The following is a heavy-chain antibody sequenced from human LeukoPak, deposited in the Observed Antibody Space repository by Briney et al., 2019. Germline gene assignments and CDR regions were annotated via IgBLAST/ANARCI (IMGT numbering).Heavy chain of an antibody. CDR1: GLTFSSYS. V-gene: IGHV3-21*01. Sequence: GGSLRLSCEGSGLTFSSYSMIWVRQAPGKGLEWVSSIRGDSTETRHADSLMGRFTIPRDNAKKSLYLQKNSLRAEDTAVYYCARGHFGVVLDYWGQGTLVTVSS. J-gene: IGHJ4*02. CDR2: IRGDSTET. D-gene: IGHD3-3*01. CDR3: ARGHFGVVLDY.